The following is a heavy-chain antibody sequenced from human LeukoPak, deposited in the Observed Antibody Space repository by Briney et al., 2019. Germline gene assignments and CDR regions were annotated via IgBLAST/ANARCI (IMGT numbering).Heavy chain of an antibody. Sequence: PSETLSLTCAVYGGSFSGYYWSWTRQPPGKGLEWIGEINHSGSTNYNPSLKSRVTISVDTSKNQFSLKLSSVTAADTAVYYCARGRVGATSSWFDPWGQGTLVTVSS. CDR3: ARGRVGATSSWFDP. CDR1: GGSFSGYY. D-gene: IGHD1-26*01. CDR2: INHSGST. J-gene: IGHJ5*02. V-gene: IGHV4-34*01.